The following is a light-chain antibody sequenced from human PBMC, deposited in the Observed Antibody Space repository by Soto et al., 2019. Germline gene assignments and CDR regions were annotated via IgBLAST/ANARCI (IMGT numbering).Light chain of an antibody. CDR3: QQYNTYFSLT. CDR1: QTIDSW. Sequence: DILMTQSPSTVSASVGDIVTITCRASQTIDSWVAWYQQKPGKAPTLLIYKTTSLESGVPSRFIGSRSGTEYTLTISGLQPDDFASYYCQQYNTYFSLTFGGGTKVDIK. V-gene: IGKV1-5*03. CDR2: KTT. J-gene: IGKJ4*01.